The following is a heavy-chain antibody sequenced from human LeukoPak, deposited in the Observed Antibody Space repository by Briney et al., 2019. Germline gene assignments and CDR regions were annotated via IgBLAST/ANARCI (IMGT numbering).Heavy chain of an antibody. V-gene: IGHV3-7*01. Sequence: PGGSLRLSCVASGFTFSNYWMSWVRQAPGKGLECVANIKEDGSEKYYVDSVKGRFTISRDNAKNSLYLQMNSLRAEDTAVYYCARQGDDYWGQGTLVTVSS. J-gene: IGHJ4*02. CDR2: IKEDGSEK. CDR1: GFTFSNYW. D-gene: IGHD3-16*01. CDR3: ARQGDDY.